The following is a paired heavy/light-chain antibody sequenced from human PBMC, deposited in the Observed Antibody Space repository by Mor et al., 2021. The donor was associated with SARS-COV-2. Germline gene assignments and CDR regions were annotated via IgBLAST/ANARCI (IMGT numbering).Heavy chain of an antibody. J-gene: IGHJ6*02. CDR3: ARQGVNAYGLDV. CDR2: IFPADSES. CDR1: GYTFSTSW. Sequence: EVQLVQSGAEVKKPGESLKISCKGSGYTFSTSWIAWVRQMPGKGLEWMGIIFPADSESRYSPSFQGQVTFSADKSISTTYLQWSTLKASDTAMYYCARQGVNAYGLDVWGQGTTVTVSS. V-gene: IGHV5-51*01.
Light chain of an antibody. CDR3: GTWDSSLSAVV. CDR1: SSNIGKNY. V-gene: IGLV1-51*01. Sequence: QSVLTQPPSVSAASGQKVTISCSGSSSNIGKNYVSWYQQLPGTAPKLLIYDNNKRPSGIPDRFSGSKSGTSATLGISGLQTGDEADYYCGTWDSSLSAVVFGGGTKLTVL. J-gene: IGLJ2*01. CDR2: DNN.